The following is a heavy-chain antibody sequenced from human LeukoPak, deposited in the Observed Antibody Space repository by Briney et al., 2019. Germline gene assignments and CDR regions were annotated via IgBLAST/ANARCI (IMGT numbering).Heavy chain of an antibody. CDR3: ARGGLRYLDWDDGLDL. D-gene: IGHD3-9*01. CDR1: GFAFSRYW. CDR2: SNSDGTKT. J-gene: IGHJ3*01. Sequence: PGGSLRLSCVASGFAFSRYWMYWVRQAPGKGLVWVSRSNSDGTKTISAASVKGRFTISRDNAKNTVFLQMNSLGVEDTAVYYCARGGLRYLDWDDGLDLWGQGTLVTVSS. V-gene: IGHV3-74*01.